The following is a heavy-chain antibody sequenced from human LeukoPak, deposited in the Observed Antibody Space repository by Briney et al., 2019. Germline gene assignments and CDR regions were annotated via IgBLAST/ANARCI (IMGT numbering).Heavy chain of an antibody. CDR2: ISYDGSNK. CDR3: ARDRSGTEHFDY. CDR1: GFTFSSYT. V-gene: IGHV3-30*04. D-gene: IGHD6-13*01. Sequence: GGSLRLSCAASGFTFSSYTMHWVRQAPGKGLEWVAVISYDGSNKYYADSVKGRFTISRDNSKNTLYLQMNSLRAEDTAVYYCARDRSGTEHFDYWGQGTLVTVSS. J-gene: IGHJ4*02.